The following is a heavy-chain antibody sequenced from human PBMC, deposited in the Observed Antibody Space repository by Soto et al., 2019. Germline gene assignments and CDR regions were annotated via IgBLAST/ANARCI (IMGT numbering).Heavy chain of an antibody. CDR2: IYPGDSDT. D-gene: IGHD2-8*01. CDR1: GYTFTSYW. J-gene: IGHJ2*01. Sequence: ETLNISCTDSGYTFTSYWICWVRQMPGKGLEWMGIIYPGDSDTRYSPSFQGQVTISADKSISTAYLQWSSLKASDTAMYYCARTNGGYWYFDLWGRGALATVSS. CDR3: ARTNGGYWYFDL. V-gene: IGHV5-51*01.